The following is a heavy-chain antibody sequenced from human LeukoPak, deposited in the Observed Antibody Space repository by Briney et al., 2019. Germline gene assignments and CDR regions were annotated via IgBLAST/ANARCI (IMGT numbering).Heavy chain of an antibody. CDR3: ARAETYYYGSGSYSFQYYYYYYYMDV. V-gene: IGHV4-34*01. CDR1: GGSFSGYY. D-gene: IGHD3-10*01. CDR2: INHSGST. Sequence: SETLSLTCAVYGGSFSGYYWSWIRQPPGKGLEWIGEINHSGSTNYNPSLKSRVTISVDTSKNQFSLKLSSVTAADTAVYYCARAETYYYGSGSYSFQYYYYYYYMDVWGKGTTVTVSS. J-gene: IGHJ6*03.